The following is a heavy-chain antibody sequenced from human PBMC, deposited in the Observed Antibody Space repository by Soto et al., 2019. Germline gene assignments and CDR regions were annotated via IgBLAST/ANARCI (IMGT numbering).Heavy chain of an antibody. CDR3: SKGYGDYVTYFQH. CDR2: ISGSGGST. V-gene: IGHV3-23*01. CDR1: GFTFSSYA. J-gene: IGHJ1*01. D-gene: IGHD4-17*01. Sequence: EVQLLESGGGLVQPGGSLRLSCAASGFTFSSYAMSWVRQAPGKGLEWVSAISGSGGSTYYADSVKGRFTISRDNSKNTLYLQMNSLRAEDTAVYYCSKGYGDYVTYFQHWGQGTLVTVSS.